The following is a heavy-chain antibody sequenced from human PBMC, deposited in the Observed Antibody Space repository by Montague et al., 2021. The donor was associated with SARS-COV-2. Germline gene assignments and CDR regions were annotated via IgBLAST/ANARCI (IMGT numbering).Heavy chain of an antibody. V-gene: IGHV4-34*01. D-gene: IGHD3-9*01. CDR3: ARGVTYYDILTGYYKGNYYYGMDV. J-gene: IGHJ6*02. CDR2: MNHSGST. Sequence: SETLSLTCAVYGGSFSGFYWSWIRQPPGEGLEWIGEMNHSGSTNYNPSLKSRVTISVDTSKNQFSLKLSSVTAADTAVYYCARGVTYYDILTGYYKGNYYYGMDVWGQGTTVTVSS. CDR1: GGSFSGFY.